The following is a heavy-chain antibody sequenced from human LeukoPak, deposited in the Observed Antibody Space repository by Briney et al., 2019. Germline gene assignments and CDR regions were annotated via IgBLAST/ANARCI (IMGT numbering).Heavy chain of an antibody. V-gene: IGHV3-23*01. CDR1: GFTFSSYA. CDR2: FSGSGGST. CDR3: AKDEGPISIDY. Sequence: GGSLRLSCAASGFTFSSYAMSWVRQAPGKGLECISGFSGSGGSTYYADSVKGRFTISRDNSKNTLYLQMNSLRAEDTAVYYCAKDEGPISIDYWGQGTLVTVSS. D-gene: IGHD2-21*01. J-gene: IGHJ4*02.